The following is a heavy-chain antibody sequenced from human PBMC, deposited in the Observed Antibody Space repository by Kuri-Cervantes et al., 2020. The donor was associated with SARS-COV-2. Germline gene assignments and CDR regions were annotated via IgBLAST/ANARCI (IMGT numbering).Heavy chain of an antibody. CDR2: ISGSGGST. CDR1: GFTFSSYN. V-gene: IGHV3-23*01. J-gene: IGHJ4*02. D-gene: IGHD4-23*01. Sequence: GESLKISCAASGFTFSSYNMSWVRQAPGKGLEWFSAISGSGGSTYYAASVKGRFTISRDNSKNTLYLQMNSLGAEDTAVYYCARDLSFGLGSSTVVTLDYWGQGTLVTVSS. CDR3: ARDLSFGLGSSTVVTLDY.